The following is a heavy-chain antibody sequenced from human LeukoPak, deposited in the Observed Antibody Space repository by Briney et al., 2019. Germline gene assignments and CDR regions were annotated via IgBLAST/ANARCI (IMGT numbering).Heavy chain of an antibody. D-gene: IGHD4-17*01. J-gene: IGHJ4*02. CDR1: GGSISSSSYY. Sequence: KSSQTLSLTCTVSGGSISSSSYYWGWIRQPPGKGLEWIGSIYYSGSTYYNPSLKSRVTISVDTSKNQFSLKLSSVTAADTAVYYCARRYGDLFDYWGQGTLVTVSS. V-gene: IGHV4-39*01. CDR3: ARRYGDLFDY. CDR2: IYYSGST.